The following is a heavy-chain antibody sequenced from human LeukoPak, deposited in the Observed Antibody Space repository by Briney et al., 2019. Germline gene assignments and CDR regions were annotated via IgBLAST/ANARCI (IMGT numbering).Heavy chain of an antibody. CDR3: ARARSGKWGFDY. CDR1: GGSISTYS. J-gene: IGHJ4*02. CDR2: IFASGTT. Sequence: PSKTLSLTCTVSGGSISTYSWNWIRQPAGKGLEWIGRIFASGTTKYNPSLKSRVTMSVETSKNQFSLKLSSVTAADTAVYYCARARSGKWGFDYWGQGTLVTVSS. V-gene: IGHV4-4*07. D-gene: IGHD1-26*01.